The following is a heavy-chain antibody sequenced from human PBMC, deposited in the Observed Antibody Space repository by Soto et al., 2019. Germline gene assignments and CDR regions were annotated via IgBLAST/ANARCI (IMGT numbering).Heavy chain of an antibody. CDR2: IKQDGSEK. CDR1: GFTFSGYY. V-gene: IGHV3-7*01. D-gene: IGHD2-15*01. J-gene: IGHJ4*02. CDR3: ARGRSDDYFDY. Sequence: GGSLRLSCAASGFTFSGYYMSWVRQSPGRGLEWVGNIKQDGSEKYYVDSLKGRFSISRDNAKKSLYLQMNSLRVEDTAVYYCARGRSDDYFDYWGQGTLVTVSS.